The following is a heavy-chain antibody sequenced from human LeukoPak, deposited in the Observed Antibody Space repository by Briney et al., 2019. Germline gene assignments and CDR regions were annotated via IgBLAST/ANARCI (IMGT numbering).Heavy chain of an antibody. V-gene: IGHV5-51*01. Sequence: GEPLKISCKASGYSFSSYWIGWVRHMPGKGLEWMGIIYPGDSDTRYSPSFQGQVTISADKSISTAYLQWSSLRASDTAMYYCARRRLGNYYFDYWGQGTLVTVSS. CDR1: GYSFSSYW. D-gene: IGHD7-27*01. CDR3: ARRRLGNYYFDY. J-gene: IGHJ4*02. CDR2: IYPGDSDT.